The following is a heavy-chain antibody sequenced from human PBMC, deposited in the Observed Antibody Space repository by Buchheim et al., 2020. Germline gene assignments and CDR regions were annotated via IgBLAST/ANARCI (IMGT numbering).Heavy chain of an antibody. CDR1: GFSFSDHY. V-gene: IGHV3-72*01. D-gene: IGHD3-22*01. J-gene: IGHJ4*02. Sequence: EVQLVESGGGLVQPGGSLRLSCAASGFSFSDHYMDWVRQAPGKGLEWVGRTRNKANSDTTEYAASVKGRLIIPRDDSKTSLFLQMNGLKPEDTAVYYCASAYYYDSSAYYTFYYWGQGTL. CDR3: ASAYYYDSSAYYTFYY. CDR2: TRNKANSDTT.